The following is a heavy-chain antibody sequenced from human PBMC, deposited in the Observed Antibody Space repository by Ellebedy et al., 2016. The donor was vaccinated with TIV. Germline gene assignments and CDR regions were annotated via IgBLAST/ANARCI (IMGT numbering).Heavy chain of an antibody. D-gene: IGHD5-24*01. V-gene: IGHV3-30*18. CDR2: VSSDGNIK. CDR3: AKGATILGSIVGS. CDR1: GFTFSSYS. J-gene: IGHJ4*02. Sequence: GESLKISCAASGFTFSSYSMNWVRQAPGKGLEWLALVSSDGNIKHYADSVKGRFTISRDNSKNTLIVDMNSLRPEDTAVYYCAKGATILGSIVGSWGQGTLVSVSS.